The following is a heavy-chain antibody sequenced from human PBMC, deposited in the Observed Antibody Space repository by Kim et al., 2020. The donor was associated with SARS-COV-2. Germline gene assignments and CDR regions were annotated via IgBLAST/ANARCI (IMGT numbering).Heavy chain of an antibody. V-gene: IGHV3-48*02. CDR2: ISSSSSTI. CDR3: ARDQYGSGSYIPHWFDP. Sequence: GGSLRLSCAASGFTFSSYSMNWVRQAPGKGLEWVSYISSSSSTIYYADSVKGRFTISRDNAKNSLYLQMNSLRDEDTAVYYCARDQYGSGSYIPHWFDPWGQGTLVTVSS. D-gene: IGHD3-10*01. CDR1: GFTFSSYS. J-gene: IGHJ5*02.